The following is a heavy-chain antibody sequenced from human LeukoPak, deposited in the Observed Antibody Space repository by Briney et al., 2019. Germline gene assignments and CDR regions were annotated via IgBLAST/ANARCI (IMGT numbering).Heavy chain of an antibody. CDR2: IYYSGST. V-gene: IGHV4-30-4*08. J-gene: IGHJ6*03. Sequence: SQTLSLTCTVSGGSISSGDYYWSWIRQPPGKGLEWVVYIYYSGSTYYNPSLKSRVTISVDTSKNQFPLKLSSVTAADTAVYYYARVIAVAGYYYYYYMDVWGKGTTVTVSS. CDR1: GGSISSGDYY. CDR3: ARVIAVAGYYYYYYMDV. D-gene: IGHD6-19*01.